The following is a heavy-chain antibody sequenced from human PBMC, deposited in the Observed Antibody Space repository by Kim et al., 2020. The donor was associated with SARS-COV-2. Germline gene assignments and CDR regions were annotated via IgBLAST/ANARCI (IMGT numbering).Heavy chain of an antibody. Sequence: TNYTPSLNSRVTISVDTSKNQFSLKLSSVTAADTAMYFCARYYYSYGLDVWGQGTTVTVSS. CDR2: T. V-gene: IGHV4-59*01. J-gene: IGHJ6*02. CDR3: ARYYYSYGLDV.